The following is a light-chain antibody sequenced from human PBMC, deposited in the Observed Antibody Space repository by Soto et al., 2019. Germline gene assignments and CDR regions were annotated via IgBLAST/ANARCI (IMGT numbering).Light chain of an antibody. CDR3: QQSYSTPRT. Sequence: KRDLSVSAVSGYVGDRVTITCRASQTISSWLAWYQQKPGKAPKLLIDAATSLQSGVPTKFRGRGSGTDFPPTISSLQPEDVTTYYRQQSYSTPRTFGQGTKVDIK. CDR2: AAT. CDR1: QTISSW. J-gene: IGKJ1*01. V-gene: IGKV1-39*01.